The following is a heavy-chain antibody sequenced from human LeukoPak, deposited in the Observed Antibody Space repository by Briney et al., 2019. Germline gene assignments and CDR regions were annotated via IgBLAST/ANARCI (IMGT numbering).Heavy chain of an antibody. D-gene: IGHD6-13*01. CDR1: GYSFTSYW. Sequence: GESLKISCKGSGYSFTSYWIGWVRQMPGKGLEWMGIIYPGDSDTRYSPSFQGQVTISADKSISTAYLQWSSLKASDTAMYYCARLPATVEYSSSWYGDLDYWGQGTLVTVSS. CDR2: IYPGDSDT. CDR3: ARLPATVEYSSSWYGDLDY. J-gene: IGHJ4*02. V-gene: IGHV5-51*01.